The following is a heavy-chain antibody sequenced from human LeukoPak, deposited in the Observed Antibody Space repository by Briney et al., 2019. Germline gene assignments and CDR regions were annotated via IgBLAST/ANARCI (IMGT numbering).Heavy chain of an antibody. CDR2: IYYSGST. CDR3: ARGSPQTKYYYDSPGY. V-gene: IGHV4-30-4*01. D-gene: IGHD3-22*01. CDR1: GGSISSGDYY. Sequence: SETLSLTCTVFGGSISSGDYYWSWIRQPPGKGLEWIGYIYYSGSTYYNPSLKSRVTISVDTSKNQFSLKLSSVTAADTAVYYCARGSPQTKYYYDSPGYWGQGTLVTVSS. J-gene: IGHJ4*02.